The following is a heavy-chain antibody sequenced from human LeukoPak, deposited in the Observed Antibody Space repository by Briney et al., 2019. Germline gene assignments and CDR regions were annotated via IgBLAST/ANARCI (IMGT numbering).Heavy chain of an antibody. CDR2: IWYDVSKK. Sequence: GRSLRLSCAASGSTFNSYGMHWVRQAPGKGLEWVAVIWYDVSKKFYADSGKGRFTISRDKSKNTLYLQMNSLRVEDTAVYYWAREGCSGTSCYGVDAFDIWGQGTKVTVSS. V-gene: IGHV3-33*01. CDR1: GSTFNSYG. CDR3: AREGCSGTSCYGVDAFDI. J-gene: IGHJ3*02. D-gene: IGHD2-15*01.